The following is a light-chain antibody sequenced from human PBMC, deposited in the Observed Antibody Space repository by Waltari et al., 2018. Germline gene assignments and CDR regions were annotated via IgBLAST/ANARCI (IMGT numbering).Light chain of an antibody. CDR3: SMYMGSGVWV. CDR1: SGSVSSTSY. CDR2: KGI. J-gene: IGLJ3*02. V-gene: IGLV8-61*01. Sequence: QTVVTQEPSLSVSPGGTVTLTCALSSGSVSSTSYPTWYQQTPGQPRRTLLYKGISRSSGVPERFSGSILGNTAALTITGAQADDESDYYCSMYMGSGVWVFGGGTKLTVL.